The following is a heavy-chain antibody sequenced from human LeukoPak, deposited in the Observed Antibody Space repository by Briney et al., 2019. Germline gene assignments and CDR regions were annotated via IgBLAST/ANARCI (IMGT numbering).Heavy chain of an antibody. J-gene: IGHJ4*02. D-gene: IGHD2-2*01. CDR3: AREGDQLLDYFDY. V-gene: IGHV3-21*01. CDR1: GFTFSSYS. Sequence: TGGSLRLSCAASGFTFSSYSMTWVRQAPGKGLEWVSSISSSSSYIYYADSVKVRFTISRDNAKNSLYLQMNSLRAEDTAVYYCAREGDQLLDYFDYWGQGTLVTVSS. CDR2: ISSSSSYI.